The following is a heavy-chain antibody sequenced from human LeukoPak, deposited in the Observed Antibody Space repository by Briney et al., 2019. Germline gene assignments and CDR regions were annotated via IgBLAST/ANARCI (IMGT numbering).Heavy chain of an antibody. CDR2: INPHSGDT. CDR3: ARVWRQGLDF. J-gene: IGHJ4*02. D-gene: IGHD3/OR15-3a*01. CDR1: GYTFTGYY. Sequence: ASVKVSCKASGYTFTGYYLHWVRQAPGQGLEWMGWINPHSGDTNYAQKFLGRVTMTRDKSISTAFMELSGLTSDDTAVFFCARVWRQGLDFWGQGTPVTVSS. V-gene: IGHV1-2*02.